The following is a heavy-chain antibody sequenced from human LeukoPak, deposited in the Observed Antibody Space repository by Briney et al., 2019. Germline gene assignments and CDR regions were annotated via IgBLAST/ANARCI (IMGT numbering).Heavy chain of an antibody. V-gene: IGHV4-39*01. D-gene: IGHD2-2*01. CDR3: ARGGPEYQLNFDY. Sequence: SSETLSLTCTVSGGSISSSSYYWGWIRQPPGKGLEWIGSIYYSGSTYYNPSLKSRVTISVDTSKNQFSLKLSSVTAADTAVYYCARGGPEYQLNFDYWGQGTLVTVSS. CDR1: GGSISSSSYY. CDR2: IYYSGST. J-gene: IGHJ4*02.